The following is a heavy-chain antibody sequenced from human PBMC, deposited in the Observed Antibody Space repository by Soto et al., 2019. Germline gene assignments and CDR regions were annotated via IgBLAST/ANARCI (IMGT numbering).Heavy chain of an antibody. Sequence: GESLKISCKGSGYSFTSYWIGWVRQMPGKGLEWMGIIYPGDSDTRYSPSFQGQVTISADKSISTAYLQWSSLKASDTAMYYCARRRGMAWYYYDSSGLHFDYWGQGTLVTVSS. CDR1: GYSFTSYW. CDR2: IYPGDSDT. J-gene: IGHJ4*02. CDR3: ARRRGMAWYYYDSSGLHFDY. D-gene: IGHD3-22*01. V-gene: IGHV5-51*01.